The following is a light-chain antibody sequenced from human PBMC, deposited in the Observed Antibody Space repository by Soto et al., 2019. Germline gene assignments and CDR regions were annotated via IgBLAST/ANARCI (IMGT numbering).Light chain of an antibody. CDR3: QQYNSYPCT. Sequence: IQMTQSPSTVSASVGDIVTITCRDSVTIRSRVVWYQQKTGATTQLIMHAAAFVASRGPSRSIGSVSGTEFTRTISSLQPDYLATYYCQQYNSYPCTFGPGTNVDIK. CDR2: AAA. CDR1: VTIRSR. V-gene: IGKV1-5*03. J-gene: IGKJ3*01.